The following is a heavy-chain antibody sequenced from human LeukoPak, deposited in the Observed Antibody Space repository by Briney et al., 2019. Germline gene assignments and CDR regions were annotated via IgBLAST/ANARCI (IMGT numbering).Heavy chain of an antibody. CDR2: IIPIFGTA. Sequence: ASVKVSCKASGGTFSSYAISWVRQAPGQGLEWMGGIIPIFGTANYAQKFQGRVTITADESTSTAYMELSSLRSEDTAVYYCAGREYYYDSSGYYPFDYWGQGTLVTVSS. J-gene: IGHJ4*02. CDR3: AGREYYYDSSGYYPFDY. V-gene: IGHV1-69*13. CDR1: GGTFSSYA. D-gene: IGHD3-22*01.